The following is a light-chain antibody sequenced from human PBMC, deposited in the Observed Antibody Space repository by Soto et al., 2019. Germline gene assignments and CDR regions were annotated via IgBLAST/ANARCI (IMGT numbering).Light chain of an antibody. J-gene: IGKJ5*01. Sequence: IVLTLAPGTLSLSPGERATLSCRASQSVSSNLVLYPHRPGKAPRLLIYGASNRATGIPARFSGSGSGTEFTLTISSLHSEDFAVYYCQQYNNWPPTITCGQGTRLDIK. V-gene: IGKV3-15*01. CDR2: GAS. CDR3: QQYNNWPPTIT. CDR1: QSVSSN.